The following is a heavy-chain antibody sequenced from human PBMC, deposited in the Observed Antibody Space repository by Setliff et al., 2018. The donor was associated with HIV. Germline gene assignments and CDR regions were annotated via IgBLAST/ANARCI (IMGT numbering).Heavy chain of an antibody. CDR3: ARLRRKGSYYDSSGADY. CDR1: GFTFSSYW. CDR2: IKQDGSEK. Sequence: GGSLRLSCAASGFTFSSYWMSWVRQAPGKGLEWVANIKQDGSEKYYVDSVKGRFTISGDNAKNSLYLQMNSLRAEDTAVYYCARLRRKGSYYDSSGADYWGQGTLVTVSS. V-gene: IGHV3-7*01. J-gene: IGHJ4*02. D-gene: IGHD3-22*01.